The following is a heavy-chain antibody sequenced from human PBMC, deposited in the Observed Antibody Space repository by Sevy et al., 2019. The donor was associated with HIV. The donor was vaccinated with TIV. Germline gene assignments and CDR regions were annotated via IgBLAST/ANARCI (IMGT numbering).Heavy chain of an antibody. CDR2: ISYDGNYE. CDR3: ARDAGLTKSGANIWAFDY. V-gene: IGHV3-30-3*01. D-gene: IGHD2-15*01. J-gene: IGHJ4*02. Sequence: GGSLRLSCAAFGFTFRSYAMHWVRQAPGKGLECVAVISYDGNYENYADSVKGRFTISRDNSKNTLYLQMNSLRAEDTAVYYCARDAGLTKSGANIWAFDYWGQGALVTVSS. CDR1: GFTFRSYA.